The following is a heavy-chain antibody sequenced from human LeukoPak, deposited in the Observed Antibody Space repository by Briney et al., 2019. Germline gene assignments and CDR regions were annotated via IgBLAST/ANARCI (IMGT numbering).Heavy chain of an antibody. CDR3: ARAEDIVVVVAATPHFDY. CDR1: GYTFTGYY. D-gene: IGHD2-15*01. CDR2: INPNSGGT. V-gene: IGHV1-2*02. Sequence: ASVKVSCKASGYTFTGYYMHWVRQPPGQGLEWMGWINPNSGGTNYAQKFQGRVTMTRDTSISTAYMELSRLRSDDTAVYYCARAEDIVVVVAATPHFDYWGQGTLVTVSP. J-gene: IGHJ4*02.